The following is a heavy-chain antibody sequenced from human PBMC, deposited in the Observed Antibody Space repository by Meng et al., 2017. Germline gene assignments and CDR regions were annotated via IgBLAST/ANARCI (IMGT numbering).Heavy chain of an antibody. Sequence: EGSLRLSCVVSGFTLSGSDVHWVRQVSGQGLEWVGRIRSKTDSYATAFAASVKGRIIISRDDSKNTAYLRLNSLKTEDTAVYYCTVYSRGHIWGQGTMVTVSS. CDR1: GFTLSGSD. CDR3: TVYSRGHI. V-gene: IGHV3-73*01. D-gene: IGHD6-13*01. J-gene: IGHJ3*02. CDR2: IRSKTDSYAT.